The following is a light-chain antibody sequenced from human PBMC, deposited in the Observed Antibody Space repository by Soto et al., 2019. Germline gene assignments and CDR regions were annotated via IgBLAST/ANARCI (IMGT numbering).Light chain of an antibody. CDR2: LTS. V-gene: IGKV3-11*01. Sequence: EIVLTQSPATLASFPGDRVTLSCRACQVVNTRLAWYQHKPGQAPRLLIYLTSNRAAGVPARFSGSGSGTDFTLTISDVEPEDFAVYYCHQRQSWPRTFGQGSKVDI. J-gene: IGKJ1*01. CDR3: HQRQSWPRT. CDR1: QVVNTR.